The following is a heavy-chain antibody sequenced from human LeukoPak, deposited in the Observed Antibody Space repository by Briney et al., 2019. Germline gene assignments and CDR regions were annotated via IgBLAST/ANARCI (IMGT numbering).Heavy chain of an antibody. V-gene: IGHV3-11*06. Sequence: GGSLRLSCAAFGFTFSDYYMSWIRQAPGKGLAWVSYISNSDSYTNYADSVRGRFTISRDNAKNSLYLQMNSLRAEDTAVYYCTRDRLFSEETTMINIDYWGQGTLVTVSS. CDR3: TRDRLFSEETTMINIDY. J-gene: IGHJ4*02. CDR1: GFTFSDYY. D-gene: IGHD5-18*01. CDR2: ISNSDSYT.